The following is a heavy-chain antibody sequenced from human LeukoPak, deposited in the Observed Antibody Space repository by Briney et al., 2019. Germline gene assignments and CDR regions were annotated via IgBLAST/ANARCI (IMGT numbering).Heavy chain of an antibody. CDR3: ARAPRSSGYYSYYYYMDV. CDR1: GFTFSSYW. J-gene: IGHJ6*03. CDR2: IKQDGSEK. D-gene: IGHD3-22*01. V-gene: IGHV3-7*01. Sequence: GGSLRLSCSASGFTFSSYWMSWVRQAPGKGLEWVANIKQDGSEKYYVDSVKGRFTISRDNAKNSLYLQMNSLRAEDTAVYYCARAPRSSGYYSYYYYMDVWGKGTTVTVSS.